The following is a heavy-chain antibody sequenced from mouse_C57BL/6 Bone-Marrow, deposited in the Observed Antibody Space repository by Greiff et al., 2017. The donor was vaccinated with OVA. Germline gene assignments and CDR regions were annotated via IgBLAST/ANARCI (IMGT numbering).Heavy chain of an antibody. J-gene: IGHJ4*01. CDR1: GFTFSSYG. V-gene: IGHV5-6*01. Sequence: EVQVVESGGDLVKPGGSLKLSCAASGFTFSSYGMSWVRQTPDKRLEWVATISSGGSYTYYPDSVKGRFTISRDNAKNTLYRQMSILKSEDTAMYYCARHALLLYQIYWGQGTAATVSA. CDR3: ARHALLLYQIY. CDR2: ISSGGSYT. D-gene: IGHD2-12*01.